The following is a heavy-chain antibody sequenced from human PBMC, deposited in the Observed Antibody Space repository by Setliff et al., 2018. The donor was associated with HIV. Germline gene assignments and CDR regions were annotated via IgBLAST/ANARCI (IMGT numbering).Heavy chain of an antibody. CDR3: AIQRGDVDWYLSVVH. D-gene: IGHD3-9*01. CDR1: GGSLSTDSYY. CDR2: VYTSGST. J-gene: IGHJ5*02. V-gene: IGHV4-61*09. Sequence: KSSETLSLTCTVSGGSLSTDSYYWSWIRQPAGKGLEWIGHVYTSGSTDYNPSLKSRATISVETSKRQFSLNLTSVTAADTAMYFCAIQRGDVDWYLSVVHWGQGKLVTVS.